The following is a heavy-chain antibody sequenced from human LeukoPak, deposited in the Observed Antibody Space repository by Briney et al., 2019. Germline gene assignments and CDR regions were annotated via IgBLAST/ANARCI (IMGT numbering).Heavy chain of an antibody. CDR3: AREVATITVAAAGGIDY. D-gene: IGHD6-13*01. Sequence: SETLSLTCSVSGGSISSSSSYWGWIRQPPGKGLEWIGSIYYSGSSFDNPALKSRVTISVDTSKNQFSLKLSSVTAADTAVYYCAREVATITVAAAGGIDYWGQGTLVTVSS. J-gene: IGHJ4*02. CDR1: GGSISSSSSY. CDR2: IYYSGSS. V-gene: IGHV4-39*07.